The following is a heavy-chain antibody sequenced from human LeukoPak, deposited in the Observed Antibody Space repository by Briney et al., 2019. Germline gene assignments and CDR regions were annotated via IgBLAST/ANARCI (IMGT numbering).Heavy chain of an antibody. V-gene: IGHV4-59*01. CDR1: GDSISSYY. J-gene: IGHJ4*02. CDR3: ARSESPWGVVIGGHFDY. CDR2: IYYSGST. D-gene: IGHD3-22*01. Sequence: SETLSLTCTVSGDSISSYYWSWIRQPPGKGLEWIGYIYYSGSTNYNPSLKSRVTISVDTSKNQFSLKLSSVTAADTAVYYCARSESPWGVVIGGHFDYWGQGTLVTVSS.